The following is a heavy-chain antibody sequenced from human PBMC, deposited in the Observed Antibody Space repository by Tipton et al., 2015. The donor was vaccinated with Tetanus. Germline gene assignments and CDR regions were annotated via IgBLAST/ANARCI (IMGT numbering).Heavy chain of an antibody. D-gene: IGHD7-27*01. CDR3: ARGRNWGTDY. CDR2: IFRTGTT. Sequence: TLSLTCTVSGGSISTGGYSWRWIRQPPGKGLECIGCIFRTGTTTYNPSLKSRVSISLDTSKNQFSLNLNSVTAADTAVYYCARGRNWGTDYWGQGILVTVSS. CDR1: GGSISTGGYS. V-gene: IGHV4-30-2*01. J-gene: IGHJ4*02.